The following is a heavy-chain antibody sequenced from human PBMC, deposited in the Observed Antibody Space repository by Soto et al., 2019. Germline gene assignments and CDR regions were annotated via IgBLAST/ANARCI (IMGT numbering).Heavy chain of an antibody. J-gene: IGHJ6*02. V-gene: IGHV3-7*01. CDR2: IKQDGSEK. D-gene: IGHD6-13*01. CDR1: GYTFTGYY. Sequence: SCKASGYTFTGYYMSWVRQAPGKGLEWVANIKQDGSEKYYVDSVKGRFTISRDNAKSSLYLQMNSLRAEDTAVYYCARAPGAGTYYYYGMDVWGQGTTVTVSS. CDR3: ARAPGAGTYYYYGMDV.